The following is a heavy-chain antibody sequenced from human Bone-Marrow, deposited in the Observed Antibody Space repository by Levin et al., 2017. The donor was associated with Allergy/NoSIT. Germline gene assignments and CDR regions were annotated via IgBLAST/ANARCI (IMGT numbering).Heavy chain of an antibody. J-gene: IGHJ6*02. CDR3: ARWPPAPPQNTIFGVVISHDGMDV. CDR2: INHSGST. CDR1: GGSFSGYY. D-gene: IGHD3-3*01. V-gene: IGHV4-34*01. Sequence: ESLKISCAVYGGSFSGYYWSWIRQPPGKGLEWIGEINHSGSTNYNPSLKSRVTISVDTSKNQFSLKLSSVTAADTAVYYCARWPPAPPQNTIFGVVISHDGMDVWGQGTTVTVSS.